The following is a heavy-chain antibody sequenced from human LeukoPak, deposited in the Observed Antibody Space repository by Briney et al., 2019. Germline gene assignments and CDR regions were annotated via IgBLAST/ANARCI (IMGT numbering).Heavy chain of an antibody. D-gene: IGHD6-13*01. CDR3: ARDPGNRGIAAAVMEGYYYGMDV. CDR2: IWYDGSNK. CDR1: GFTFSSYG. V-gene: IGHV3-33*01. J-gene: IGHJ6*02. Sequence: PGGSLRLSCAASGFTFSSYGMHWVRQAPGKGLEWVAVIWYDGSNKYYADSVKGRFTISRDNSKNTLYLQMNSLRAEDTAVYYCARDPGNRGIAAAVMEGYYYGMDVWGQGTTVTVSS.